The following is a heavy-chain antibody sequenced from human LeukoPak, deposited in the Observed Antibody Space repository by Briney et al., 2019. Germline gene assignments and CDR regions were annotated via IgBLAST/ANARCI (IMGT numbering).Heavy chain of an antibody. J-gene: IGHJ3*02. CDR1: GFSFSSYA. CDR2: INSDGRSI. D-gene: IGHD1-26*01. CDR3: TRGGSPPEALGDALDI. V-gene: IGHV3-74*01. Sequence: GGSLRLSCSASGFSFSSYAMHWVRQAPGKGLVRVSRINSDGRSIIYADSVKGRFTISRDNAKNTLYLQMNSLRVEDTAVYYCTRGGSPPEALGDALDIWGQGTMVTVSS.